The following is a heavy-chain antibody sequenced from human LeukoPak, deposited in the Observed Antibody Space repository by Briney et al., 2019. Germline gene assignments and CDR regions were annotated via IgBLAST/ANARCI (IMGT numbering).Heavy chain of an antibody. CDR2: IRYDGSNK. D-gene: IGHD3-10*01. CDR1: GFTFSSYG. CDR3: AKDRYYYGSGTYYMDV. Sequence: PGGSLRLSCAASGFTFSSYGMHRVRQAPGKGLEWVAFIRYDGSNKYYADSVKGRFTISRDNSKNTLYLQMNSLRAEDTAVYYCAKDRYYYGSGTYYMDVWGKGTTVTISS. J-gene: IGHJ6*03. V-gene: IGHV3-30*02.